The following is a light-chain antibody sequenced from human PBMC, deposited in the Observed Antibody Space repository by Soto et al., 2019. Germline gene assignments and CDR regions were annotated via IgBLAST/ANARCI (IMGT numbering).Light chain of an antibody. Sequence: EIVLTQSPGTLSLSPGERATLSCRASQSVSSNLAWYQQKPGQAPSLLIYGAFTRATGIPARFSGTGSGTEFTLTISSLQSEDLAVYYCQQYSNWPRTFGQGTKVDIK. V-gene: IGKV3-15*01. CDR2: GAF. J-gene: IGKJ1*01. CDR1: QSVSSN. CDR3: QQYSNWPRT.